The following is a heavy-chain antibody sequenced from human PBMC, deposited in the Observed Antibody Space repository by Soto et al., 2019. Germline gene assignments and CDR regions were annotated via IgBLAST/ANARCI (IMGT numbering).Heavy chain of an antibody. CDR3: ARLEKWYYNYYGLDV. V-gene: IGHV5-10-1*01. CDR1: GYSFTTYW. J-gene: IGHJ6*02. D-gene: IGHD1-26*01. Sequence: GESLKISCQGSGYSFTTYWISWVRQMPGKGLEWMGKVDPGDSSTNYSPSFRGHITISVDRSINTAHLQFSSLKAADTAVYYCARLEKWYYNYYGLDVWGQGTMVTVSS. CDR2: VDPGDSST.